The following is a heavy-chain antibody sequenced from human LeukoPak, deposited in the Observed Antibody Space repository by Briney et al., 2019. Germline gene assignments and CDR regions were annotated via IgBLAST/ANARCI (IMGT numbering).Heavy chain of an antibody. D-gene: IGHD3-3*01. V-gene: IGHV4-31*03. CDR3: ARDLGVVTTNDAFDI. CDR2: IYYSGST. J-gene: IGHJ3*02. Sequence: SETLSLTCTVSGGSISSGGYYWSWIRQHPGKGLEWIGYIYYSGSTYYNPSLKSRVTISVDTSKNQFSLKLSSVTAADTAVYYCARDLGVVTTNDAFDIWGQGTMVTVSS. CDR1: GGSISSGGYY.